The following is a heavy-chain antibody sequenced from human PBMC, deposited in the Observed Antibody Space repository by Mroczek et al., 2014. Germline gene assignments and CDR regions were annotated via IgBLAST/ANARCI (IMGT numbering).Heavy chain of an antibody. Sequence: QVQLQESGPGLMKPSETLSLTCTVSGGSISNSNNYWGWIRQPPGKGLEWVGSVSYSGSTYYNPSLKSRVTISIDTSKNQFSLKLSSVTAADTAVFYCARSAMVRGVTREFDYWGQGTLVTVSS. D-gene: IGHD3-10*01. V-gene: IGHV4-39*01. J-gene: IGHJ4*02. CDR2: VSYSGST. CDR3: ARSAMVRGVTREFDY. CDR1: GGSISNSNNY.